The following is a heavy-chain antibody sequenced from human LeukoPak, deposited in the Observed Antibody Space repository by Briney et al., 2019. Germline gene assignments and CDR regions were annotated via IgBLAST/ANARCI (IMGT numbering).Heavy chain of an antibody. Sequence: GGSLRLSCAASGFTVSNNHISWVRQALGKGLEWVSFIYSGGSTYHADFVKGRFTISRDNSKNTVYLQMNSLRAEDTAVYHCARVRSSGGACYFDYWGQGTLVTVSS. CDR2: IYSGGST. J-gene: IGHJ4*02. D-gene: IGHD2-21*02. V-gene: IGHV3-53*01. CDR1: GFTVSNNH. CDR3: ARVRSSGGACYFDY.